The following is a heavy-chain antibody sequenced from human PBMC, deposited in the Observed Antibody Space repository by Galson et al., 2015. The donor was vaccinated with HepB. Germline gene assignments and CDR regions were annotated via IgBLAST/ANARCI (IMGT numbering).Heavy chain of an antibody. V-gene: IGHV3-48*01. J-gene: IGHJ4*02. D-gene: IGHD6-19*01. CDR3: ARDEVAGIMPWMTEPAPDY. CDR1: GFTFSSYS. CDR2: ISSSSSTI. Sequence: SLRLSCAASGFTFSSYSMNWVRQAPGKGLEWVSYISSSSSTIYYADSVKGRFTISRDNAKNSLYLQMNSLRAEDTAVYYCARDEVAGIMPWMTEPAPDYWGQGTLVTVSS.